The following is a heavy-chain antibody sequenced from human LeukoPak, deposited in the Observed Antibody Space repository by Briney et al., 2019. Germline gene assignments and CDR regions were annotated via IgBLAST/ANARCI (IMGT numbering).Heavy chain of an antibody. CDR1: GFTFSSYS. D-gene: IGHD4-17*01. Sequence: GGSLRLSCEASGFTFSSYSMNWVRQAPGKGLEWVSYISSSSSTIYYADSVKGRFTISRDNAKNSLYLQMNSLRAEDTAVYYCARDRARTTVTGNDYWGQGTLVTVSS. J-gene: IGHJ4*02. CDR2: ISSSSSTI. V-gene: IGHV3-48*01. CDR3: ARDRARTTVTGNDY.